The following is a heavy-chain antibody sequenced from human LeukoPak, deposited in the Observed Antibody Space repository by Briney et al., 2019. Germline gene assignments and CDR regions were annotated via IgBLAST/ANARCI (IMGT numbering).Heavy chain of an antibody. Sequence: GESLKISCKGSGYSFTSYWISWVRPMPGKGLEWMGRIDPTDSYTNYNPSFQGHVTMSVDKSISTVYLQWSSLRASDTAMYYCARHGYCTTTSCYGDNDYWGQGTLVTVSS. D-gene: IGHD2-2*03. CDR3: ARHGYCTTTSCYGDNDY. CDR1: GYSFTSYW. CDR2: IDPTDSYT. J-gene: IGHJ4*02. V-gene: IGHV5-10-1*01.